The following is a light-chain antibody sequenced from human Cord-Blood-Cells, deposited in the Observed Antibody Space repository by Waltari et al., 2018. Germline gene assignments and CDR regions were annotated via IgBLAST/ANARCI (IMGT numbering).Light chain of an antibody. CDR3: YSAADNNWV. Sequence: SYELTQPSSVSVSPGQTARITCSGDVLAKKYARWFQKKPGQAPVLVIYKDSERPSGIPERFSVSSSGTTVTLTISGAQVGDEADYYCYSAADNNWVFGGGTKLTVL. CDR2: KDS. CDR1: VLAKKY. J-gene: IGLJ3*02. V-gene: IGLV3-27*01.